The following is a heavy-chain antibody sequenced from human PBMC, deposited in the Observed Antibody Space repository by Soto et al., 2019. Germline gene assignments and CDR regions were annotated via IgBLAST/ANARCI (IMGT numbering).Heavy chain of an antibody. CDR3: VKALGPAAGSYYYYGMDV. J-gene: IGHJ6*02. CDR1: GFTFSSYG. Sequence: GGSLRLSCAASGFTFSSYGMHWVRQAPGKGLEWVAVISYDGSNKYYADSVKGRFTISRDNSKNTLYLQMNSLRAEDTAVYYCVKALGPAAGSYYYYGMDVWGQGTTVTVSS. CDR2: ISYDGSNK. D-gene: IGHD6-13*01. V-gene: IGHV3-30*18.